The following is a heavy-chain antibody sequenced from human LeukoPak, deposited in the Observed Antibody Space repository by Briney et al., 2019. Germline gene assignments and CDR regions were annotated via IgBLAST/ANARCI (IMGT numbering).Heavy chain of an antibody. Sequence: SVKVSCKASGGTFSSYAISWVRQAPGQGLEWMGGIIPIFGTANYAQKFQGRVTITADESTSTAYMELSSLRSEDTAVYYCARHQDIVTHLNWFDPWGQGTLVTVSS. CDR2: IIPIFGTA. J-gene: IGHJ5*02. V-gene: IGHV1-69*13. D-gene: IGHD3-9*01. CDR1: GGTFSSYA. CDR3: ARHQDIVTHLNWFDP.